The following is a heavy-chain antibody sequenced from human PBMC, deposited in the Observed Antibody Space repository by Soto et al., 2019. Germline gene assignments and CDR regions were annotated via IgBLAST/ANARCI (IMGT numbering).Heavy chain of an antibody. CDR3: ARSQGSSTSLEIYYYYYYGMDV. CDR1: GGTFSSYA. Sequence: QVQLVQSGAEVKKPGSSVKVSCTASGGTFSSYAISWVRQAPGQGLEWMGGIIPISDTTNYAQKFQGRVTITADESTSTDYMELSSRRSEDTAVYYGARSQGSSTSLEIYYYYYYGMDVWGEGTTVTVSS. J-gene: IGHJ6*04. V-gene: IGHV1-69*01. D-gene: IGHD2-2*01. CDR2: IIPISDTT.